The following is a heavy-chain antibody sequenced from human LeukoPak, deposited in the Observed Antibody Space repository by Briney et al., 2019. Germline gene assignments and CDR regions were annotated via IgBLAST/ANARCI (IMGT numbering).Heavy chain of an antibody. V-gene: IGHV3-21*01. CDR2: IGSSSSYI. Sequence: GGSLRLSCAASGFTFSSYSMNWVRQAPGKGLEWVSSIGSSSSYIYYADSVKGRFTISRDNAKNSLYLQMNSLRAEDTAVYYCARDRDDGDDAFDIWGQGTMVTVS. CDR1: GFTFSSYS. CDR3: ARDRDDGDDAFDI. J-gene: IGHJ3*02. D-gene: IGHD4-17*01.